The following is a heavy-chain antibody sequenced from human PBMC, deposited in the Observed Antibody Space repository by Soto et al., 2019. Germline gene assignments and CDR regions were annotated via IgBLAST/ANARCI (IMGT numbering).Heavy chain of an antibody. D-gene: IGHD3-3*01. Sequence: LRLSCGASGFTFSSYAMHWVRRAPGKGLEGGAVISYDGSNKYYADSVMGRFTISRDNSKNTLYLQMNSLRAEDRAVYYCARDGEYYDFCSGYNRGLMSSVDYWGQGTLVTVS. CDR1: GFTFSSYA. CDR3: ARDGEYYDFCSGYNRGLMSSVDY. J-gene: IGHJ4*02. CDR2: ISYDGSNK. V-gene: IGHV3-30-3*01.